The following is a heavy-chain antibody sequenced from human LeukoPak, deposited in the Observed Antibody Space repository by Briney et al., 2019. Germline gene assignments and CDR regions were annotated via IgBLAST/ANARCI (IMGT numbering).Heavy chain of an antibody. J-gene: IGHJ4*02. Sequence: GGSLRLSCAASGFTFSSYWMHWVRQPPGKGLVWVSRINSDGSSTSYADSVKGRFTISRDNAKNTLYLQMNSLRAEDTAVYYCAREGRGYSYAFEYWGQGTLVTVSS. V-gene: IGHV3-74*01. CDR3: AREGRGYSYAFEY. CDR2: INSDGSST. D-gene: IGHD5-18*01. CDR1: GFTFSSYW.